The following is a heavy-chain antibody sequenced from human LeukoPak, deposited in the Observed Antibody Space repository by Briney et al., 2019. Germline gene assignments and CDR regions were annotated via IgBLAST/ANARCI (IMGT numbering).Heavy chain of an antibody. V-gene: IGHV3-74*01. CDR3: ARGPYSSRVDY. J-gene: IGHJ4*02. CDR2: IKSDGSST. Sequence: QPGGSLRLSCAASGFTFSSYWMHWVRQPPGQGLVWVSRIKSDGSSTTYADPVKGRFTISRDNAKNTLYLEMNSLRAEDTAVYYCARGPYSSRVDYWGQGTLVTVSS. D-gene: IGHD6-13*01. CDR1: GFTFSSYW.